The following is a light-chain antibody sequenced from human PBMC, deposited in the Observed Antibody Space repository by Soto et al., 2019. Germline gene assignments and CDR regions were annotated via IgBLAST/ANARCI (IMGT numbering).Light chain of an antibody. CDR3: GTWDSSLSANV. J-gene: IGLJ1*01. CDR1: SSNIGNNY. CDR2: DNN. Sequence: QSVLTQPPSVSAAPGQKVTISCSGSSSNIGNNYVSWYQQLPGTAPKLLIYDNNKRPSGIPDRFSGSKSGTSATRGFTGLQTGDEADYYWGTWDSSLSANVFGTGTKVTVL. V-gene: IGLV1-51*01.